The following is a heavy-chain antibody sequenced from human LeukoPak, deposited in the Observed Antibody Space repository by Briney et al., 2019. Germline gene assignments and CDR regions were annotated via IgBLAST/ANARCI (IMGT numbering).Heavy chain of an antibody. CDR3: ARSAEDYDYVWGSGYFDY. CDR2: IYYSGST. Sequence: SETLSLTCTVSGRSISSYYWSWIRQPPGKGLEWIGYIYYSGSTNYNPSLKSRVTISVDTSKNQFSLKLSSVTAADTAVYYCARSAEDYDYVWGSGYFDYWGQGTLVTVSS. V-gene: IGHV4-59*08. D-gene: IGHD3-16*01. CDR1: GRSISSYY. J-gene: IGHJ4*02.